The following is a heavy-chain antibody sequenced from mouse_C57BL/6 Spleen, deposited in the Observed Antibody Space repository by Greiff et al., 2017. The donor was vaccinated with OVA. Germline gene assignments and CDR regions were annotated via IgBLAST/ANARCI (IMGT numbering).Heavy chain of an antibody. CDR3: ARAREYYFDY. Sequence: EVKLQESGPGLVKPSQSLSLTCSVTGYSITSGYYWNWIRQFPGNKLEWMGYISYDGSNNYNPSLKNRISITRDTSKNQFFLKLNSVTTEDTATYYCARAREYYFDYWGQGTTLTVSS. V-gene: IGHV3-6*01. J-gene: IGHJ2*01. CDR1: GYSITSGYY. CDR2: ISYDGSN.